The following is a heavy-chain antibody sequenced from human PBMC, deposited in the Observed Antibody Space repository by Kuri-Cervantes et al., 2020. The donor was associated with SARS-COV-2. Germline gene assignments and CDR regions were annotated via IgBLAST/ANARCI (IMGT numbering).Heavy chain of an antibody. CDR1: GFTFSSYA. Sequence: GGSLRLSCAASGFTFSSYAMSWVRQAPGKGLEWVSAISGSGGSTYYADSVKGRFTISRDNSKNTLYLQMNSLRAEDTAVYYCAKGDRAATPGCYYYGMDVWGQGTTVTVSS. CDR2: ISGSGGST. V-gene: IGHV3-23*01. D-gene: IGHD2-15*01. CDR3: AKGDRAATPGCYYYGMDV. J-gene: IGHJ6*02.